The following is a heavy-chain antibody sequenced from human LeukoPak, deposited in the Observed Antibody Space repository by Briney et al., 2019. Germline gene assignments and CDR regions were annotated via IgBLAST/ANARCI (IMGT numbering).Heavy chain of an antibody. V-gene: IGHV3-7*03. CDR1: GFTFSSYW. J-gene: IGHJ3*02. CDR3: ARDRNLWFGNDAFDI. D-gene: IGHD3-10*01. Sequence: GGSLRLSCADSGFTFSSYWMSWVRQAPGKGLEWVANIKQDGSEKYYVDSVKGRFTISRNNAKNSLYLQMNSLRAEDTALYYCARDRNLWFGNDAFDIWGQGTMVTVSS. CDR2: IKQDGSEK.